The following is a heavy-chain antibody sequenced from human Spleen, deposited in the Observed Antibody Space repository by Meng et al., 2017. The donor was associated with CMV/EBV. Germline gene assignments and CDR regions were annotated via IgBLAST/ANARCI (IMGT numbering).Heavy chain of an antibody. Sequence: ASVKVSCKASGYTGYYIHWVRQAPGQGLEWMGIIIPSGGGTTYAQNFQGRVTMTRDTSTRTVYMELRSLRSDDTAVYYCARGKNYYGMDVWGQGTTVTVSS. D-gene: IGHD3-10*01. CDR1: GYTGYY. CDR2: IIPSGGGT. CDR3: ARGKNYYGMDV. V-gene: IGHV1-46*01. J-gene: IGHJ6*02.